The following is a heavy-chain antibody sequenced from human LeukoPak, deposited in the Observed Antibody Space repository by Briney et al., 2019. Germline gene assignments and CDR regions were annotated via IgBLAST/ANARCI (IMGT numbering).Heavy chain of an antibody. J-gene: IGHJ4*02. D-gene: IGHD5-12*01. CDR1: GGSIGNSNW. Sequence: SETLPLTCAVSGGSIGNSNWWSWVRPPPGKGLEWMGEIYHSGSTNYNPSLKSRVTISVDKSKNQFSLKLSSVTAADTAVYYCTRDPGYSRHFDYWGQGTLVTVSS. CDR3: TRDPGYSRHFDY. CDR2: IYHSGST. V-gene: IGHV4-4*02.